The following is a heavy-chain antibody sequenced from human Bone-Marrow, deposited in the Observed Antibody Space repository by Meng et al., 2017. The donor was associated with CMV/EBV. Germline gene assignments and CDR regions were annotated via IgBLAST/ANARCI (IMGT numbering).Heavy chain of an antibody. CDR2: ISADGRGT. Sequence: LRHSGAAPGFTVSNYWLHGVRQAPGKGLEWVSRISADGRGTNYADSVKGRFTISRDDAKNTLYLQMNGLRAEDTAVYHCARVVTFFDYWGQGALVTVSS. J-gene: IGHJ4*02. CDR1: GFTVSNYW. D-gene: IGHD3-3*01. CDR3: ARVVTFFDY. V-gene: IGHV3-74*01.